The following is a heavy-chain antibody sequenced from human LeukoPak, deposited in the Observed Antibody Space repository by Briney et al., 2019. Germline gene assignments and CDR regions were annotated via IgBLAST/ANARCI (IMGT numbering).Heavy chain of an antibody. D-gene: IGHD3-10*01. V-gene: IGHV3-30*18. Sequence: PGGSLRLSCAASGFTFSSYGMHWVRQAPGKGLEWVAVISYDGSNKYYADSVKGRFTISRDNSKNTLYLQMNSLRAEDTAVYCCAKDRVLLWFGELSLLGAFDYWGQGTLVTVSS. CDR1: GFTFSSYG. J-gene: IGHJ4*02. CDR3: AKDRVLLWFGELSLLGAFDY. CDR2: ISYDGSNK.